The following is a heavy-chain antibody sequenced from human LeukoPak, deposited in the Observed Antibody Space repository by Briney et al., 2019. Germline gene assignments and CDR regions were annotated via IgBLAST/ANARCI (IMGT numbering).Heavy chain of an antibody. CDR1: GGTFSSYA. V-gene: IGHV1-46*01. Sequence: GASVKVSCKASGGTFSSYAISWVRQAPGQGLEWMVIIGPSGGSTGYSQKFQGRVTMTRDTSTSTVYMDLSSLRYEDTAVYYCARACSTTRHNRNYYYYYMDVWGTGTTVTVSS. CDR3: ARACSTTRHNRNYYYYYMDV. J-gene: IGHJ6*03. D-gene: IGHD2-2*01. CDR2: IGPSGGST.